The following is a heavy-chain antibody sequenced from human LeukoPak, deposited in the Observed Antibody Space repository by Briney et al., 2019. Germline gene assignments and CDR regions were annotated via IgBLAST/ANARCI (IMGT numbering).Heavy chain of an antibody. D-gene: IGHD3-9*01. CDR3: ARLDYDILTGEKYYFDY. V-gene: IGHV4-59*08. CDR1: GGSISSYY. CDR2: IYYSGST. J-gene: IGHJ4*02. Sequence: SETLSLTCTVSGGSISSYYWSWIRQPPGKGLEWIGYIYYSGSTNYNPSLKSRVTILVDTSKNQFSLKLSSVTAADTAVYYCARLDYDILTGEKYYFDYWGQGTLVTVSS.